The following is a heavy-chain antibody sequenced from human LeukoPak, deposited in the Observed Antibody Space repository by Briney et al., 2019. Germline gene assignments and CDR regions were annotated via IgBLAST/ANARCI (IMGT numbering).Heavy chain of an antibody. CDR3: ATGVVVITNFDY. CDR1: GYTLTELS. D-gene: IGHD3-22*01. V-gene: IGHV1-24*01. J-gene: IGHJ4*02. CDR2: FDPEDGET. Sequence: ASVKVSCKVSGYTLTELSMHWMRQAPGKGLEWMGGFDPEDGETIYAQKFQGRVTMTEDTSTETAYMELSSLRSEDTAVYYCATGVVVITNFDYWGQGTLVTVSS.